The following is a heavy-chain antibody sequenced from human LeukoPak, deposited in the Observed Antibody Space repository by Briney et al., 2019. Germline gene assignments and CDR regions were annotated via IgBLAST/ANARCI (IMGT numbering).Heavy chain of an antibody. CDR2: IYYSGST. D-gene: IGHD2-2*01. CDR1: GGSISSYY. Sequence: NPSETLSLTCTVSGGSISSYYWSWIRQPPGKGLEWIGYIYYSGSTNYNPSLKSRVTISVDKSKNQFSLKLSSVTAADTAVYYCARGRTKQTFDIWGQGTMVTVSS. V-gene: IGHV4-59*12. J-gene: IGHJ3*02. CDR3: ARGRTKQTFDI.